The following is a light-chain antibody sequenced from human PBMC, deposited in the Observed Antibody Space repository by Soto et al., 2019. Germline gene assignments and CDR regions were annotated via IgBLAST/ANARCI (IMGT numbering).Light chain of an antibody. V-gene: IGLV2-14*03. J-gene: IGLJ2*01. Sequence: ALTQPASVSGSPGQSITISCTGTSSDIGAYNFVSWYQQHPGKAPKLMLYDVNIRPSGVSNRFSGSKSGDTASLTISGLQAEDEADYYCTSWTTSTTMIFGGGTKVTVL. CDR2: DVN. CDR1: SSDIGAYNF. CDR3: TSWTTSTTMI.